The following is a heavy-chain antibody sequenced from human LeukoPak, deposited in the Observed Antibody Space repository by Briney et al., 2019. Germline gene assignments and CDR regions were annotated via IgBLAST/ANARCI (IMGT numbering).Heavy chain of an antibody. CDR1: GFTFDDYA. J-gene: IGHJ4*02. V-gene: IGHV3-9*01. CDR2: ISWNSGSI. D-gene: IGHD5-12*01. CDR3: AKDRGYSGYYNFDY. Sequence: GGSLRLSCAASGFTFDDYAMHWVRQAPGKGLEWVSGISWNSGSIGYADSVKGRFTISRDNAKNSLYLQMNSLGAEDTALYYCAKDRGYSGYYNFDYWGQGTLVTVSS.